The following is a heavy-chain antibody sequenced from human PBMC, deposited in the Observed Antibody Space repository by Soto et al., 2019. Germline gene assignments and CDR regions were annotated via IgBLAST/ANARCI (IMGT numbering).Heavy chain of an antibody. Sequence: QVQLVESGEGVVQPGRSLRLSCAASGFTFSSYGMHWVRQAPGKGLEWVAVIWYDGSNKYYADSVKGRFTISRDNSKNTLYLQMNSLRAEDTAVYYCARRRDYYYYGMDVWGQGTTVTVSS. CDR1: GFTFSSYG. J-gene: IGHJ6*02. V-gene: IGHV3-33*01. CDR2: IWYDGSNK. CDR3: ARRRDYYYYGMDV.